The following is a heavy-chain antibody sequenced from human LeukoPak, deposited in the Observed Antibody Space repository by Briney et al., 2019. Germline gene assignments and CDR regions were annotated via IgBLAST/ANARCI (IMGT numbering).Heavy chain of an antibody. CDR3: AREGYSGSTRDY. D-gene: IGHD5-12*01. V-gene: IGHV1-46*01. J-gene: IGHJ4*02. CDR1: GYTFTSYY. Sequence: GASVKVSCKASGYTFTSYYMHWVRQAPGQGLEWMGIINPSGGSTSYAQKFQGRVTITADKSTSTAYMELSSLRSEDTAVYYCAREGYSGSTRDYWGQGTLVTVSS. CDR2: INPSGGST.